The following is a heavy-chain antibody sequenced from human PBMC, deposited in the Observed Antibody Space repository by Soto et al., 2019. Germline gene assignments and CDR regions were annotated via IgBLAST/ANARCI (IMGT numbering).Heavy chain of an antibody. CDR1: GGSINSGNYY. D-gene: IGHD6-13*01. J-gene: IGHJ4*02. V-gene: IGHV4-39*01. CDR2: IYYSGTT. Sequence: LQLQESGPGLVKPSETLSLTCTVSGGSINSGNYYWGWIRQPPGKGLEWIGSIYYSGTTYYNPSLKSRVTISVDTSKNQFSLKLSSVTAADTAVYYCARHSSWYGNFHYWGQGTLVTVSS. CDR3: ARHSSWYGNFHY.